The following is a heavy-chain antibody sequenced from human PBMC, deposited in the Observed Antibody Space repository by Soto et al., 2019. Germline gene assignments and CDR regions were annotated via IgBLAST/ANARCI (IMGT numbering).Heavy chain of an antibody. J-gene: IGHJ6*02. Sequence: SETLSLTCTVSGGSISSGDYYWSWIRQPPGKGLEWIGYIYYSGSTYYNPSLKSRVTISVDTSKNQFSLKLSSVTAADTAVDYCARGSGSYDILTGYYIPYYYGMDVWGQGTTVTVSS. V-gene: IGHV4-30-4*01. CDR2: IYYSGST. D-gene: IGHD3-9*01. CDR3: ARGSGSYDILTGYYIPYYYGMDV. CDR1: GGSISSGDYY.